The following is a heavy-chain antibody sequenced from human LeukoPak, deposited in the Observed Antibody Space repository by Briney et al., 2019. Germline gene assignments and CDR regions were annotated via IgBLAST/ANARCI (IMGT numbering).Heavy chain of an antibody. V-gene: IGHV3-30*03. J-gene: IGHJ6*02. CDR3: ARDGPTYRDGLDV. Sequence: GGSLRLSCAASGFTFSSYGMHWVRQAPGKGLEWVAVISYDGSNDYYADSVKGRFTISRDNSKNTLYLQLNSLRAEDTAVYYCARDGPTYRDGLDVWGQGTTVTVSS. CDR1: GFTFSSYG. D-gene: IGHD1-1*01. CDR2: ISYDGSND.